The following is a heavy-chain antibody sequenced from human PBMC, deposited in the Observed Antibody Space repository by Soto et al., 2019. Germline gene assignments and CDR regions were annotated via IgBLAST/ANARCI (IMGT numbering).Heavy chain of an antibody. J-gene: IGHJ4*02. D-gene: IGHD6-13*01. V-gene: IGHV1-18*01. CDR1: GYTFTNYG. Sequence: QVQLVQSGAEVKKPGASVKVSCKASGYTFTNYGISWVRQAPGQGLEWMGWINAYNGNTKSAQKLQGRVTLTTDTSTSTAYMELRSLRSDDTAVYYCARDAAAGLNDCWGQGTPVTVSS. CDR2: INAYNGNT. CDR3: ARDAAAGLNDC.